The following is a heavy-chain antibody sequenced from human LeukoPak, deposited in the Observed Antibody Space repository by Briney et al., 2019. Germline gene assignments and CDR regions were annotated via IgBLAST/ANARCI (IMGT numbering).Heavy chain of an antibody. CDR3: ARGARAGYNLEPFDY. V-gene: IGHV4-61*01. CDR1: GGSVSSGRYY. Sequence: SETLSLTCSVSGGSVSSGRYYWTWIRQPPGKGLEWIGYIYYSGSTNYNPSLKSRVSISVDTSKNQFSLKMSSVTAADTAVYYCARGARAGYNLEPFDYWGQGTLVTVSS. D-gene: IGHD5-24*01. CDR2: IYYSGST. J-gene: IGHJ4*02.